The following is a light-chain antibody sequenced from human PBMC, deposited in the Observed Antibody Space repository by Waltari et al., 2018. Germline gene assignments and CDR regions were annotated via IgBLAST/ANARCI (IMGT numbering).Light chain of an antibody. CDR2: ENN. CDR3: QSHDSSLSTHV. J-gene: IGLJ6*01. CDR1: SPHIGGYY. Sequence: QSVLTQPPSVSGPPGQRVTISCTGNSPHIGGYYVQWYQHLPGTAPKLLIYENNKRPSGVSDRFSGSHSGTSASLTITGLQSEDAADYYCQSHDSSLSTHVFGSGTKLTVL. V-gene: IGLV1-40*01.